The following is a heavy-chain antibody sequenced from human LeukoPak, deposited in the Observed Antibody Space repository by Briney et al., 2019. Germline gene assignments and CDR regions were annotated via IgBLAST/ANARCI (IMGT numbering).Heavy chain of an antibody. D-gene: IGHD6-13*01. CDR1: GFTFSSYG. CDR3: AKDRDSSWYIDY. J-gene: IGHJ4*02. CDR2: IWYDGSNK. V-gene: IGHV3-33*06. Sequence: GRSLRLSCAASGFTFSSYGMHWVRQAPGKGLEWVAVIWYDGSNKYYADSVKGRFTISRDNSKNTLYLQMNSLRAEDTAVYYCAKDRDSSWYIDYWGQGTLVTVSS.